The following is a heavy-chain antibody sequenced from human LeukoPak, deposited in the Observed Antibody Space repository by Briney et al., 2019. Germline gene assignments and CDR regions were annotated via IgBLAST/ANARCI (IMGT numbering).Heavy chain of an antibody. CDR2: IRYDGSNK. D-gene: IGHD5-12*01. CDR1: GFTFSSHG. J-gene: IGHJ4*02. CDR3: AKERGEATMRGYYFDC. Sequence: GGSLRLSCSASGFTFSSHGMHWVRQAPGKGLEWVAFIRYDGSNKYYADSVKGRFTISRDNSKNTLYLEMNSLRAEDTAGYYFAKERGEATMRGYYFDCWGQGTLVTVSS. V-gene: IGHV3-30*02.